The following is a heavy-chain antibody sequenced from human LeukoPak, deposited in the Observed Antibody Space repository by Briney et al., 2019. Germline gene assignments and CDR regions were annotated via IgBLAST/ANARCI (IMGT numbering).Heavy chain of an antibody. J-gene: IGHJ6*03. D-gene: IGHD2-2*01. CDR2: ISAYNGNT. CDR1: GGTFSSYA. Sequence: ASVKVSCKASGGTFSSYAISWVRQAPGQGLEWMGWISAYNGNTNYAQKLQGRVTMTTDTSTSTAYMELRSLRSDDTAVYYCARFVVVPAAILYYYYMDVWGKGTTVTVSS. CDR3: ARFVVVPAAILYYYYMDV. V-gene: IGHV1-18*01.